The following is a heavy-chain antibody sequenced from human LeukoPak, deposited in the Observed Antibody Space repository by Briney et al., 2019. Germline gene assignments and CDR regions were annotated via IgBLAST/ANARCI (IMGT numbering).Heavy chain of an antibody. V-gene: IGHV1-2*02. CDR1: GYTFTGYY. CDR2: INPNSGGT. CDR3: ARYSSGWYFDL. J-gene: IGHJ2*01. D-gene: IGHD6-19*01. Sequence: ASVKVSCKASGYTFTGYYMHWVRQAPGQGLEWMGWINPNSGGTNYAQKFQGRVTMTRDTSISTAYMELARLRSDDTAGYYCARYSSGWYFDLWGRGTLVTVSS.